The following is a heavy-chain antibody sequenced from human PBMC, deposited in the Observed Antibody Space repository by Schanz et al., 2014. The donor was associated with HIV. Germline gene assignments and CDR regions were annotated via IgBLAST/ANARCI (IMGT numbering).Heavy chain of an antibody. D-gene: IGHD3-16*01. CDR1: GFTFSTYG. V-gene: IGHV3-30*03. J-gene: IGHJ6*02. Sequence: QEQLVESGGGVVQPGRSLRLSCAASGFTFSTYGMHWVRQGPGKGLEWVAFISYDGSNKYYADSVKGRFTISRDNSKNTLFLQMNSLRGEDTAVYYCARVANWDYYGMDVWGQGTTVTVSS. CDR3: ARVANWDYYGMDV. CDR2: ISYDGSNK.